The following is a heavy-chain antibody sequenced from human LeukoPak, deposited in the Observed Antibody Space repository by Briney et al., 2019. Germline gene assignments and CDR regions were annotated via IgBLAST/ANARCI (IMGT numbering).Heavy chain of an antibody. CDR3: ARRITGCFDY. CDR1: GGSFSDYY. V-gene: IGHV4-34*01. Sequence: PSETLSLTCAVYGGSFSDYYWNWIRQPPGKGLEWIGEINHSASGGTNYNPSLKSRVTISVDTSKNQFSLKLSSVTAADTAVYYCARRITGCFDYWGQGNLVTVSS. CDR2: INHSASGGT. D-gene: IGHD1-20*01. J-gene: IGHJ4*02.